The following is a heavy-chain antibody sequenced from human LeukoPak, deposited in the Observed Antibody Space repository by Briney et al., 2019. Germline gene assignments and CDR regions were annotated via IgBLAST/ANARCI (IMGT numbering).Heavy chain of an antibody. CDR3: ARTLDYYGSGSFFRDAFDI. CDR2: IYPGDSDT. V-gene: IGHV5-51*01. Sequence: GESLKISCKGSGYSFSNHWIAWVRQMPGKGLEWMGIIYPGDSDTRYSPSFQGQVTISADKSISTAYLQWSSLKASDTAMYYCARTLDYYGSGSFFRDAFDIWGQGTMVTVSS. CDR1: GYSFSNHW. D-gene: IGHD3-10*01. J-gene: IGHJ3*02.